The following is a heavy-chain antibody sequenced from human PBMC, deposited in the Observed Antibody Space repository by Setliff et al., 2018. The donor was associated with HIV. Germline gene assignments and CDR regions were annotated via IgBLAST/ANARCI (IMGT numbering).Heavy chain of an antibody. J-gene: IGHJ2*01. V-gene: IGHV1-2*02. CDR2: INPNTGGT. Sequence: ASVKVSCKASGYMFTAYFIHWVRQAPGRGPEWMGWINPNTGGTNYAQKFQGRVTMTRNTPFTTAYMELSRLRSEDTAIYYCARAGNSAGYSEYRYLDLWGRGTLVTVSS. D-gene: IGHD3-9*01. CDR1: GYMFTAYF. CDR3: ARAGNSAGYSEYRYLDL.